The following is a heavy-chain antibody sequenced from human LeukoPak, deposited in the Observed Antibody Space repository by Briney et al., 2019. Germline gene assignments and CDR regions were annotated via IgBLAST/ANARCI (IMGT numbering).Heavy chain of an antibody. CDR2: ISGSGGST. CDR1: GFTFSSYA. D-gene: IGHD2-21*01. V-gene: IGHV3-23*01. J-gene: IGHJ4*02. CDR3: AKDFGIVAKFGGYFDY. Sequence: GASLRLSCAASGFTFSSYAMSWVRQAPGKGLEWVSAISGSGGSTYYADSVKGRFTISRDNSKNTLYLQMNSLRAEDTAVYYCAKDFGIVAKFGGYFDYWGQGTLVTVSS.